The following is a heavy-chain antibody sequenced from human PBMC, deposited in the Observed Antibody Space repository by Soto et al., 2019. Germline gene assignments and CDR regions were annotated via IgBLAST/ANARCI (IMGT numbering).Heavy chain of an antibody. V-gene: IGHV3-74*01. J-gene: IGHJ4*02. Sequence: EVQLVEYGGGLVQPGGSLRLSCAASGFTFSSYWMHWVRQAPGKGLVWVSRIYSDGSSTSYADSVKGRFTISRDNAKNTLYLQMNSLRAEDTAVYYCARRRGSSGWKTNFDYWGQGTLVTVSS. CDR1: GFTFSSYW. CDR2: IYSDGSST. CDR3: ARRRGSSGWKTNFDY. D-gene: IGHD6-19*01.